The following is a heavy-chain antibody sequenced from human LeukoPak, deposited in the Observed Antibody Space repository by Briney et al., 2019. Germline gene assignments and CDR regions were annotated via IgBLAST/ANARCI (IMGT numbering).Heavy chain of an antibody. D-gene: IGHD1-26*01. CDR3: ATEWAGATRRFEH. J-gene: IGHJ4*02. CDR1: GFTFSSYA. V-gene: IGHV3-30*04. CDR2: MSYDGVDE. Sequence: GGSLRLSCAASGFTFSSYAMSWVRQAPGKGLEWVAVMSYDGVDEYYADSVKGRFTIFRDNSKDTLYLQLNALTADDTAVYYCATEWAGATRRFEHWGQGTLVTVSS.